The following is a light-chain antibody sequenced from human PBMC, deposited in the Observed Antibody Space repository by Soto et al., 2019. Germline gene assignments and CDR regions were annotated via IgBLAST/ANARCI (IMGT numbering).Light chain of an antibody. Sequence: QSVLTQPPSVSEAPGHKVTISCSGTSSNIGNNYVSSYQHFPGTSPKLLIYEDNKRPSEIPDRFSGSKSCTSPTLGINAIQTGGEADYQCGTSVKRLSIYVF. CDR2: EDN. CDR1: SSNIGNNY. CDR3: GTSVKRLSIYV. J-gene: IGLJ1*01. V-gene: IGLV1-51*02.